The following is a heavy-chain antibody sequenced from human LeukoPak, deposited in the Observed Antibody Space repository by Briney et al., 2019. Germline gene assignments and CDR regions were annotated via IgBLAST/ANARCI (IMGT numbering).Heavy chain of an antibody. CDR2: ISAYNGNT. J-gene: IGHJ4*02. D-gene: IGHD3-22*01. Sequence: ASVKVPCKASGYTFTSYGINWVRQAPGQGLEWMGWISAYNGNTNYVQKLQDRVTMTTDTSTSTAYMELRSLRSDDTAVYYCARALLGYYYDSSGRNFDYWGQGTLVTVSS. V-gene: IGHV1-18*01. CDR1: GYTFTSYG. CDR3: ARALLGYYYDSSGRNFDY.